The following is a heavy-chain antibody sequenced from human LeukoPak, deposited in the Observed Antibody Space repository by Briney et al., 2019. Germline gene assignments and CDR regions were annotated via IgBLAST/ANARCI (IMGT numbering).Heavy chain of an antibody. V-gene: IGHV4-59*01. J-gene: IGHJ4*02. Sequence: SETLSLTCTVSGGSISSYYWSWIRQPPGKGLEWIGYIYYSGSTNYNPSLKSRVTISVDTSKNQFSLKLSSVTAEDTAVYYCARTHSSSWYERFNFDYWGQGTLVTVSS. CDR1: GGSISSYY. CDR3: ARTHSSSWYERFNFDY. D-gene: IGHD6-13*01. CDR2: IYYSGST.